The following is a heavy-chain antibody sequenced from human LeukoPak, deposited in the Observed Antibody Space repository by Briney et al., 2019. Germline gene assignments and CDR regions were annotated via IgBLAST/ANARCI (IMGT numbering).Heavy chain of an antibody. J-gene: IGHJ3*02. V-gene: IGHV4-4*07. CDR3: ARGQQWLGGDAFDI. Sequence: SETLSLTCTVSGGSISSYYWSWIRQPAGKGLEWIGRIYTSGSTNYNPSLKSRVTMSVDTSKNQFSLKLSSVTAADTAVYYCARGQQWLGGDAFDIWGQGTMVTVSP. CDR2: IYTSGST. D-gene: IGHD6-19*01. CDR1: GGSISSYY.